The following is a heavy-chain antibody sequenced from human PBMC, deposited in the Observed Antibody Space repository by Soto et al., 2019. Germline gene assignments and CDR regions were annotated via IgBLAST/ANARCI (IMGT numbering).Heavy chain of an antibody. J-gene: IGHJ6*02. D-gene: IGHD3-16*01. CDR3: ARDWGRGMDV. V-gene: IGHV4-59*01. Sequence: QVQLQESGPGLVKPSETLSLTCTVSGGSHSSYYWSWIRQPPGKGLEWNGHGYYSGSTNYNPSLNSRVTISVDTSKNQFSRKLSSVTAADTAVNYGARDWGRGMDVWGQGTTVTVSS. CDR2: GYYSGST. CDR1: GGSHSSYY.